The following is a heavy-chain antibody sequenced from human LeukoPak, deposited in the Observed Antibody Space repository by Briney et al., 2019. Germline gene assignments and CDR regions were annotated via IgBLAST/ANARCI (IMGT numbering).Heavy chain of an antibody. CDR1: GYTFTSYG. V-gene: IGHV1-18*01. Sequence: ASVKVSCKASGYTFTSYGISWMRQAPGQGLEWMGWISAYNGNTNYAQKLQGRVTMTTDTSTSTAYMELRSLRSDDTAVYYCARSSITMIVVVYDYWGQGTLVTVSS. CDR3: ARSSITMIVVVYDY. CDR2: ISAYNGNT. J-gene: IGHJ4*02. D-gene: IGHD3-22*01.